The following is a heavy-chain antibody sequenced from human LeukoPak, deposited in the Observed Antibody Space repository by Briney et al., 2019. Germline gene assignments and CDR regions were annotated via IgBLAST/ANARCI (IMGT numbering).Heavy chain of an antibody. CDR1: GGSISSSSYY. Sequence: PSETLSLTCTVSGGSISSSSYYWGWIRQPPGTGLEWIGSIYYSGSTYYNPSLKSRVTISVDTSKNQFSLKLSSVTAADTAVYYCARHLDFWSGYSSWFDPWGQGTLVTVSS. J-gene: IGHJ5*02. CDR2: IYYSGST. CDR3: ARHLDFWSGYSSWFDP. D-gene: IGHD3-3*01. V-gene: IGHV4-39*01.